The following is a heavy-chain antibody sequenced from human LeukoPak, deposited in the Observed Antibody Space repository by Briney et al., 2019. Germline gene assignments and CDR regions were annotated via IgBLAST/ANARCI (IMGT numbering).Heavy chain of an antibody. J-gene: IGHJ4*02. V-gene: IGHV3-7*01. D-gene: IGHD3-16*01. CDR2: IKDDGSDK. CDR1: GFTFSSAW. Sequence: GGSLRLSCAASGFTFSSAWMTWVRQAPGKGLEWVATIKDDGSDKYYVDPVKGRFTISRDNAKKSLWLQMNSLRVEDTAMYYCADLGSRDWGQGTLVTVSS. CDR3: ADLGSRD.